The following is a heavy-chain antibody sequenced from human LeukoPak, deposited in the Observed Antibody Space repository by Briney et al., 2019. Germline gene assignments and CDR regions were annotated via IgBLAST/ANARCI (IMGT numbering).Heavy chain of an antibody. D-gene: IGHD5-24*01. CDR2: IYDSGST. Sequence: SETLSLTCTVSGDSISTNYWNWIRQPPGKGLEWIGFIYDSGSTTYNPSLKSRVTISVDTSKNQFSLKLSSVTAADTAVYYCARGVMATILTPFDYWGQGTLVTVSS. V-gene: IGHV4-59*12. CDR3: ARGVMATILTPFDY. J-gene: IGHJ4*02. CDR1: GDSISTNY.